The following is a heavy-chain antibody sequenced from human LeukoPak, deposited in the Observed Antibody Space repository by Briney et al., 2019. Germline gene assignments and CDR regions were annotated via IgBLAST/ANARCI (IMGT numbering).Heavy chain of an antibody. D-gene: IGHD3-9*01. V-gene: IGHV4-59*01. CDR2: IXYSGST. CDR1: GGSISXXX. CDR3: ARANTYYDILTGYSNYYYYGMDV. J-gene: IGHJ6*02. Sequence: LTXXVSGGSISXXXWSXIRQXPXXXXXXIGXIXYSGSTNYNPSLKSRVTISVDTSKNQFSLKLSSVTAADTAVYYCARANTYYDILTGYSNYYYYGMDVWGQGTTVTVSS.